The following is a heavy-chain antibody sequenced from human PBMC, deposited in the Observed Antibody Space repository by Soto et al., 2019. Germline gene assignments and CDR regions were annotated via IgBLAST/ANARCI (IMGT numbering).Heavy chain of an antibody. Sequence: SETLSLTCAVSGASIISNTYYFYCIRQPPGKGLEWIGTIYYSGNTFYNPSLKSRVTISVDTSKNQFSLKLNSVTAADTAMYYCARAVASKFDPWGQGTLVTVSS. CDR3: ARAVASKFDP. CDR1: GASIISNTYY. J-gene: IGHJ5*02. D-gene: IGHD5-12*01. CDR2: IYYSGNT. V-gene: IGHV4-39*02.